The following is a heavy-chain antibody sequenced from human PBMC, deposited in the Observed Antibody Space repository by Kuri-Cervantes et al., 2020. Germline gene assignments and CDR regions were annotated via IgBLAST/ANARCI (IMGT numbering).Heavy chain of an antibody. J-gene: IGHJ4*02. Sequence: ETLSLTCAASGFTVSSNYMSWVRQAPGKGLEWVSVIYSGGSTYYADSVKGRFTISRDNSKNTLYLQMNSLRAEDTAVYYCAREEWELDLDYWGQGTLVTVSS. CDR3: AREEWELDLDY. V-gene: IGHV3-66*01. D-gene: IGHD1-26*01. CDR1: GFTVSSNY. CDR2: IYSGGST.